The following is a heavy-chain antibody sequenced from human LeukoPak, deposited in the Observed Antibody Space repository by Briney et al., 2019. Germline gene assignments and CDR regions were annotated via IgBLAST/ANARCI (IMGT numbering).Heavy chain of an antibody. V-gene: IGHV4-39*01. D-gene: IGHD3-22*01. J-gene: IGHJ5*02. CDR2: VYYSGST. CDR3: ARPSGYSSQPWFDT. CDR1: GGSSYY. Sequence: SETLSLTCIVSGGSSYYWGWIRQPPGKGLEWIGNVYYSGSTYYNPSLKSRVTISVDTSKNQFSLNLRSMTAADTAVYYCARPSGYSSQPWFDTWGQGTLVTVSS.